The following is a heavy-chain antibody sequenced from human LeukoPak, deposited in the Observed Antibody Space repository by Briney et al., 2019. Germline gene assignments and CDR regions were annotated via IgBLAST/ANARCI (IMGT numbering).Heavy chain of an antibody. D-gene: IGHD4-23*01. Sequence: GESLKISCKGSGYSFTSYWIGWVRQMPGKGLEWMGIIYPGDSDTRYSPSLRGQVTISADKSISTAYLQWSSLKASDTAMYYCARLGSMTTVVTPPDAFDIWGQGTMVTVSS. CDR1: GYSFTSYW. V-gene: IGHV5-51*01. J-gene: IGHJ3*02. CDR3: ARLGSMTTVVTPPDAFDI. CDR2: IYPGDSDT.